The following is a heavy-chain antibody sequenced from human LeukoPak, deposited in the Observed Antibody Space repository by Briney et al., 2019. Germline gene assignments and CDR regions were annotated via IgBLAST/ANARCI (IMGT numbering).Heavy chain of an antibody. V-gene: IGHV4-38-2*02. CDR2: FFLKGST. D-gene: IGHD2-2*01. CDR3: ARVARCTSCFDADY. Sequence: SETLSLTCTVSGYSITSAYYWGWIRPPPGKGLEWIGSFFLKGSTYYNPSLKSRVTTSVDTSKNQFSLTLSSVTAADTAVYYCARVARCTSCFDADYWGQGTLVTVSS. CDR1: GYSITSAYY. J-gene: IGHJ4*02.